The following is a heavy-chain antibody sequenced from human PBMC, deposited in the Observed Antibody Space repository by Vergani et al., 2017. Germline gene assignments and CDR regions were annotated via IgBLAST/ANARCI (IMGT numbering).Heavy chain of an antibody. CDR3: AKGLPTYDYDSSGSSDWFDP. J-gene: IGHJ5*02. CDR1: GFTFSSYA. Sequence: EVQLLESGGGLVQPGGSLRLSCAASGFTFSSYAMSWVRQAPEKGLEWVSTISGSGGSTYYADSVKGRFTISRDNFKNTLYLQMNSLRAEGTAVYYCAKGLPTYDYDSSGSSDWFDPWGQGTLVTVSS. D-gene: IGHD3-22*01. V-gene: IGHV3-23*01. CDR2: ISGSGGST.